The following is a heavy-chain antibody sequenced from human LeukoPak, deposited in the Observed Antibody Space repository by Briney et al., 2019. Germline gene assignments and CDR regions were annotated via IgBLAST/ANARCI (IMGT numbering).Heavy chain of an antibody. V-gene: IGHV3-30-3*02. CDR2: MSFDGTHI. CDR3: ANDCSGGSCYSGYYYYYYGMDV. J-gene: IGHJ6*02. CDR1: GFTFGSFA. D-gene: IGHD2-15*01. Sequence: GGSLRLSCAASGFTFGSFAMHWARQAPGKGLEWVAVMSFDGTHIYYADSVKGRFTISRDNSKNTLYLQMNSLRAEDTAVYYCANDCSGGSCYSGYYYYYYGMDVWGQGTSVTVSS.